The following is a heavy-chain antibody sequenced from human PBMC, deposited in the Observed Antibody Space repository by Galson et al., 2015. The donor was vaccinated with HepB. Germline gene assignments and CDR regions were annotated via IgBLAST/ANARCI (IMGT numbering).Heavy chain of an antibody. D-gene: IGHD3-10*01. V-gene: IGHV3-23*01. J-gene: IGHJ6*02. CDR2: ISGSGGST. Sequence: SLRLSCAASGFTFSSYAMSWVRQAPGKGLEWVSAISGSGGSTYYADSVKGPFTISRDNSKNTLYLQMNSLRAEDTAVYYCAKVVKVVRGVIIGDYGMDVWGQGATVTVSS. CDR1: GFTFSSYA. CDR3: AKVVKVVRGVIIGDYGMDV.